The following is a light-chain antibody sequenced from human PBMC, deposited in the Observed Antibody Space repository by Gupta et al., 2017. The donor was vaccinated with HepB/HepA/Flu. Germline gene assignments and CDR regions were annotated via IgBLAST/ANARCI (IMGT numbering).Light chain of an antibody. Sequence: DIQMTQSPSSLSASVGDRVTITCRASQSISSYLNWYQQKPGKAPKLLIYAASSVQSGVPSRFSGSGSGTDFTLTISRLQPEDFATYYCQQSYSTLGTFGGGTKVEIK. J-gene: IGKJ4*01. CDR1: QSISSY. CDR2: AAS. CDR3: QQSYSTLGT. V-gene: IGKV1-39*01.